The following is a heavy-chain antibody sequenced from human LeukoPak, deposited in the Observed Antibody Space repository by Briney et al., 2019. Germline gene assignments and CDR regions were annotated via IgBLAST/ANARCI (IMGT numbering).Heavy chain of an antibody. V-gene: IGHV4-61*02. D-gene: IGHD2-2*01. CDR3: ARDLYCSSTSCPGT. Sequence: SEALSLTCTVSGGSISSGSYYWSWIRQPAGKGLEWIGRIYTSGSTNYNPSLKSRVTISVDTPKNQFSLKLSSVTAADTAVYYCARDLYCSSTSCPGTWGQGTLVTVSS. CDR1: GGSISSGSYY. CDR2: IYTSGST. J-gene: IGHJ5*02.